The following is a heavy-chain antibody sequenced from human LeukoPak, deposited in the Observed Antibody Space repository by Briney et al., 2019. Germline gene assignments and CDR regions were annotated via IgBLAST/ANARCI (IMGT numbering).Heavy chain of an antibody. V-gene: IGHV1-46*01. CDR1: GYTFTSYY. J-gene: IGHJ5*02. D-gene: IGHD3-10*01. Sequence: ASVKVSRKASGYTFTSYYMHWVRQAPGQGLEWMGIINPSGGSTSYAQKFQGRVTITADKSTSTAYMELSSLRSEDTAVYYCARVPCYYGSGSYCWFDPWGQGTLITVSS. CDR3: ARVPCYYGSGSYCWFDP. CDR2: INPSGGST.